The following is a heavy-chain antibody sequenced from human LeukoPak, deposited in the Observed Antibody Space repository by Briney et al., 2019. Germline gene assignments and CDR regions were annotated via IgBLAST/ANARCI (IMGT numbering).Heavy chain of an antibody. CDR3: AKDLSWWAAADY. J-gene: IGHJ4*02. V-gene: IGHV3-23*01. D-gene: IGHD2-15*01. CDR2: VGSDDNT. CDR1: GFTLTRNA. Sequence: GGSLRLSCAASGFTLTRNAMSWVRQTPGRGLEWVSGVGSDDNTHYTDSVRGRFTISRGNANNTLFLQMNSLRVEDTAVYYCAKDLSWWAAADYWGQGALVTVSS.